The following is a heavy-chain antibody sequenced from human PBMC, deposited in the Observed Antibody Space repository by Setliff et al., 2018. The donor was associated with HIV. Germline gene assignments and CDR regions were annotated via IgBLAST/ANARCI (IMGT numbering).Heavy chain of an antibody. J-gene: IGHJ5*02. CDR3: ARQSVAVNPTA. Sequence: PSETLSLTCTVSGGSISSSSYYWGWIRQPPGKGLEWIGSIYYSGSTYYNPSLKSRVTISVDTSKNQFSLKLSSVTAADTAVYYCARQSVAVNPTAWGQGTLVTVS. CDR2: IYYSGST. V-gene: IGHV4-39*01. CDR1: GGSISSSSYY. D-gene: IGHD2-15*01.